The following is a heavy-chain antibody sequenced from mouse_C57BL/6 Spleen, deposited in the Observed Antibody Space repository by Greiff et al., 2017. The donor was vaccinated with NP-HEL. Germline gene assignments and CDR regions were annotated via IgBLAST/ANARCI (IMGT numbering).Heavy chain of an antibody. CDR1: GYTFTDYN. J-gene: IGHJ4*01. V-gene: IGHV1-18*01. D-gene: IGHD1-1*01. Sequence: VQLQQSGPELVKPGASVKIPCKASGYTFTDYNMDWVKQSHGKSLEWIGDINPNNGGTIYNQKFKGKATLTVDKSSSTAYMELRSLTSEDTAVYYCARRSGSSGPYAMDYWGQGTSVTVSS. CDR2: INPNNGGT. CDR3: ARRSGSSGPYAMDY.